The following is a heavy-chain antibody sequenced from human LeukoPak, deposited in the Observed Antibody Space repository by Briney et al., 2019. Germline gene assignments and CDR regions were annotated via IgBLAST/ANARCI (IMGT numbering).Heavy chain of an antibody. Sequence: GSLRLSCAASGFTFSSYSMNWVRQAPGKGLEWVSSISSSSSYIYYADSVKGRFTISRDNAKNSLYLQMNSLRAEDTAVYYCARDRGGTAYFDYRGQGTLVTVSS. CDR2: ISSSSSYI. D-gene: IGHD3-16*01. CDR3: ARDRGGTAYFDY. V-gene: IGHV3-21*01. J-gene: IGHJ4*02. CDR1: GFTFSSYS.